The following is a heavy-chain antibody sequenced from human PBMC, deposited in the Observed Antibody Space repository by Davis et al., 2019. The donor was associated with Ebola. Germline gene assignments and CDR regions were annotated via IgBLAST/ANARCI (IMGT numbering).Heavy chain of an antibody. CDR1: GFTFSSYG. Sequence: GESLKISCAASGFTFSSYGLHWVRQAPGKGLEWVAVISFDGSNSYFADSVKGRFTISRDNSKNTLYLQMNSLRTEDTAVYYCANLGSGSPDKDFDYWGQGTLVTVSS. V-gene: IGHV3-30*18. CDR3: ANLGSGSPDKDFDY. D-gene: IGHD3-10*01. CDR2: ISFDGSNS. J-gene: IGHJ4*02.